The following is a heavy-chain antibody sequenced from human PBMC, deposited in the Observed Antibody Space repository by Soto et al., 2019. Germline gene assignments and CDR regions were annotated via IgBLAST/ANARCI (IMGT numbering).Heavy chain of an antibody. J-gene: IGHJ4*02. D-gene: IGHD3-9*01. CDR3: ARGPRRVLRYFDWLAPDY. CDR1: GGSFSGYY. Sequence: QVQLQQWGAGLLKPSETLSLTCAVYGGSFSGYYWSWIRQPPGKGLEWIGEMNHSGSTNYNPSLKSRVTISVDTSKNQFSLKLSSVTAPDTAVYYCARGPRRVLRYFDWLAPDYWGQGTLVTVSS. V-gene: IGHV4-34*01. CDR2: MNHSGST.